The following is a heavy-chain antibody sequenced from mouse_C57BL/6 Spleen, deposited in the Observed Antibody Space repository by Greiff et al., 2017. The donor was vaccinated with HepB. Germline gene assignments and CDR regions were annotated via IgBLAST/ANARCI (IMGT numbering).Heavy chain of an antibody. CDR1: GYTFTDYY. Sequence: VKVVESGAELVRPGASVKLSCKASGYTFTDYYINWVKQRPGQGLEWIARIYPGSGNTYYNEKFKGKATLTAEKSSSTAYMQLSSLTSEDSAVYFCARYGNSPDYYAMDYWGQGTSVTVSS. D-gene: IGHD2-1*01. V-gene: IGHV1-76*01. J-gene: IGHJ4*01. CDR3: ARYGNSPDYYAMDY. CDR2: IYPGSGNT.